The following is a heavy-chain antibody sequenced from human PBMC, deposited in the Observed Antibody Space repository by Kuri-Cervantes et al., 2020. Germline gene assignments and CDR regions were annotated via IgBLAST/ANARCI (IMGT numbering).Heavy chain of an antibody. CDR1: GFTFSSNA. CDR3: TTDRGKWDFWSGYSPYYYMDV. Sequence: GGSLRLSCAASGFTFSSNAMHWVRQAPGKGLEWVAVVSYDGSNKYYADSVKGRFTISRDNSKNTLYLQMNSLKTEDTAVYYCTTDRGKWDFWSGYSPYYYMDVWGKGTTVTVSS. V-gene: IGHV3-30-3*01. J-gene: IGHJ6*03. D-gene: IGHD3-3*01. CDR2: VSYDGSNK.